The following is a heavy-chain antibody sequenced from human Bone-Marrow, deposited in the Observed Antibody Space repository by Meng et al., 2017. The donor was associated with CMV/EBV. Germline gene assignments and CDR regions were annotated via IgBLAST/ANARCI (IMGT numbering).Heavy chain of an antibody. J-gene: IGHJ3*02. CDR1: GFSFGTYG. Sequence: GGSLRLSCAASGFSFGTYGMHWVRQTPGKGLVWVSRINGDGKSTRYADSVKGRFTISRDNAKNTLYLQMNSLRAEDTALYYCAREGSYIVGRQSDAFDIWGQGTMVTVSS. D-gene: IGHD3-22*01. CDR2: INGDGKST. CDR3: AREGSYIVGRQSDAFDI. V-gene: IGHV3-74*01.